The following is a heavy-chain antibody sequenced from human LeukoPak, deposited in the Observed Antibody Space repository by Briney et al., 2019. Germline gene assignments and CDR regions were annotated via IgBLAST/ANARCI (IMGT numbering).Heavy chain of an antibody. CDR3: ARGLTTYYDILIGFDP. Sequence: SETLSLTCTVSGDSMNSHYWSWIRQPPGKGLEWIGYIYYSGSTSYNASLRNRVTILVDTSKNQFSLKLSSVTAADTAVYYCARGLTTYYDILIGFDPWGQGTLVTVSS. CDR1: GDSMNSHY. J-gene: IGHJ5*02. V-gene: IGHV4-59*11. CDR2: IYYSGST. D-gene: IGHD3-9*01.